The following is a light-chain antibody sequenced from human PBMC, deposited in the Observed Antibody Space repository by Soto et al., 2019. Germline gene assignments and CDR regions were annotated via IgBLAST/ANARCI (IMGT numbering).Light chain of an antibody. CDR1: QSVSVN. V-gene: IGKV3-11*01. Sequence: EVVLTQSPAILSLSPGERATLSCRASQSVSVNLGWYQQKPGQAPRPLIYSASDRAPGIPARFSGSGSGTDFTLTISRLEPEDFAVYYCQERNRWPRGTFGAGTKVEIK. CDR3: QERNRWPRGT. CDR2: SAS. J-gene: IGKJ4*01.